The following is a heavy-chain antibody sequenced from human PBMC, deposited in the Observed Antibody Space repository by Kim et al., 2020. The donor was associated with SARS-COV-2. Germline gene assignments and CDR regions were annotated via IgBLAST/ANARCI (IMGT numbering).Heavy chain of an antibody. D-gene: IGHD6-19*01. Sequence: GESLRLSCAASGFTFSSYSMNWVRQAPGKGLEWVSSISSSSSYIYYADSVKGRFTISRDNAKNSLYLQMNSLRAEDTAVYYCARDLMVAVAGTDIDYWGQGTLVTVSS. J-gene: IGHJ4*02. CDR1: GFTFSSYS. CDR3: ARDLMVAVAGTDIDY. CDR2: ISSSSSYI. V-gene: IGHV3-21*01.